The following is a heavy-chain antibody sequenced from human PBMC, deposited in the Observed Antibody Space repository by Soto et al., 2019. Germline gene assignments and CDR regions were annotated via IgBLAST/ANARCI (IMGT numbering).Heavy chain of an antibody. CDR3: AKDLQFIGCFGLYYFDY. CDR2: IVGSGAST. D-gene: IGHD3-3*01. CDR1: GFTFSSYA. V-gene: IGHV3-23*01. J-gene: IGHJ4*02. Sequence: EVQLLESGGGLVQPGGSLRLYCAASGFTFSSYAMSWVRQAPGKGLARVSGIVGSGASTYYADSVTGRFTISRDNSKNTLFLQMNSLRAEDTAVYYFAKDLQFIGCFGLYYFDYWGQGTLVTVSS.